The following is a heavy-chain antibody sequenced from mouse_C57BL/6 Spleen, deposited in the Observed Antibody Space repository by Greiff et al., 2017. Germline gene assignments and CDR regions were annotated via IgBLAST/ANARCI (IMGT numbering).Heavy chain of an antibody. J-gene: IGHJ3*01. CDR1: GYTFTDYN. V-gene: IGHV1-22*01. CDR3: ADNDDDRTWFAY. D-gene: IGHD2-4*01. Sequence: EVQLQQSGPELVKPGASVKMSCKASGYTFTDYNMHWVKQSHGKSLEWIGYINPNNGGTSYNQKFKGKATLTVNKSSSTAYMELRSLTSEDSAVYYCADNDDDRTWFAYWGQGTLVTVSA. CDR2: INPNNGGT.